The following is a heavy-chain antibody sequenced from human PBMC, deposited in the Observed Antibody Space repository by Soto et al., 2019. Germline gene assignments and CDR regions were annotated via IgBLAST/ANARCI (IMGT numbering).Heavy chain of an antibody. V-gene: IGHV1-24*01. Sequence: QAQLVQSGAEVKKPGASVKVSCKVSGYTLTGFSMHWVRQAPGKGLEWMGGFDPEDGETIYAQKLQGRVTMTEDTSTDTAYMELRSLRSEDTAVYYCATGYCSGGSCPVSMDVWGKGTTVTVSS. CDR1: GYTLTGFS. J-gene: IGHJ6*04. CDR3: ATGYCSGGSCPVSMDV. D-gene: IGHD2-15*01. CDR2: FDPEDGET.